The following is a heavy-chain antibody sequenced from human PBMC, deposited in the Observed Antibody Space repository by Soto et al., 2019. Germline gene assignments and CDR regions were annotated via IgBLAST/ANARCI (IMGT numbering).Heavy chain of an antibody. J-gene: IGHJ4*02. V-gene: IGHV3-30*18. D-gene: IGHD2-15*01. CDR2: ISYDGSNK. Sequence: LRLSCAASGFTFSSYGMHWVRQAPGKGLEWVAVISYDGSNKYYADSVKGRFTISRDNSKNTLYLQMNSLRAEDTAVYYCAKGKDIVVVAAAFDYWGQGTLVTVSS. CDR3: AKGKDIVVVAAAFDY. CDR1: GFTFSSYG.